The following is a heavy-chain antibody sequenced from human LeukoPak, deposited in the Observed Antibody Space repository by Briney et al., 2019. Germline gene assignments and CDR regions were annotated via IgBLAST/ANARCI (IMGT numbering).Heavy chain of an antibody. CDR2: IYYSGST. D-gene: IGHD3-10*01. V-gene: IGHV4-59*01. J-gene: IGHJ6*02. Sequence: PSETLSLTCTVSGGSISSYYWSWIRQPPGKGLEWIGYIYYSGSTNYNPSLKSRVTISVDTSKNQSSLKLSSVTVADTAVYYCARAGQTMVRGVTYYYYYGMDVWGQGTTVTVSS. CDR3: ARAGQTMVRGVTYYYYYGMDV. CDR1: GGSISSYY.